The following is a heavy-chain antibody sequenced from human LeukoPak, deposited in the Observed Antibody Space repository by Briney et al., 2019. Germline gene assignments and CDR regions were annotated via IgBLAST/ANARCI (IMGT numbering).Heavy chain of an antibody. CDR2: ISYDGSNK. Sequence: PGGSLRLSCAASGFTFSSYAMHWVRQAPGKGLEWVAVISYDGSNKYYADSVKGRFTISRDNSKNTLYLQMNSLRAEDTAVYYCARDRGYCSGGSCHYGYRPFDYWGQGTLVTVSS. D-gene: IGHD2-15*01. CDR3: ARDRGYCSGGSCHYGYRPFDY. V-gene: IGHV3-30*04. J-gene: IGHJ4*02. CDR1: GFTFSSYA.